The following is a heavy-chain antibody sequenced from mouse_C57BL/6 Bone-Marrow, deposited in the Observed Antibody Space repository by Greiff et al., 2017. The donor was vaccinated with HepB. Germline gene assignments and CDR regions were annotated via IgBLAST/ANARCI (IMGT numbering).Heavy chain of an antibody. Sequence: EVQLQESGGGLVKPGGSLKLSCAASGFTFSSYAMSWVRQTPEKRLEWVATISDGGSYTYYPDNVKGRFTISRDNAKNNLYLQMSHLKSEDTAMYYCAREGMSFDYWGQGTTLTVSS. V-gene: IGHV5-4*01. CDR3: AREGMSFDY. CDR2: ISDGGSYT. CDR1: GFTFSSYA. J-gene: IGHJ2*01.